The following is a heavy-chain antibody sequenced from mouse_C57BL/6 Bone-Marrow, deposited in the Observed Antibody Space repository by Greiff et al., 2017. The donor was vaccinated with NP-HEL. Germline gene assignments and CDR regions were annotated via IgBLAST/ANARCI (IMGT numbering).Heavy chain of an antibody. D-gene: IGHD1-1*01. Sequence: VQRVESGAELVMPGASVKLSCKASGYTFTSYWMHWVQQRPGQGLEWIGEIDPSDSYINYNQKFKGKSTLTVDKSSSTAYMQLSSLTSEDSAVYYCATDYGSSSGDYFDYWGQGTTLTVSS. J-gene: IGHJ2*01. V-gene: IGHV1-69*01. CDR3: ATDYGSSSGDYFDY. CDR2: IDPSDSYI. CDR1: GYTFTSYW.